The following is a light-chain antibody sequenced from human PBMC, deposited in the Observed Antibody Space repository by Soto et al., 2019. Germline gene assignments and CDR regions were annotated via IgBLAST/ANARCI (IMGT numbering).Light chain of an antibody. Sequence: DVVMTQSPLSLPVTPGEPASISCRASQSLLYSNGYNYLDWYLQKPGQSPQLLIYMGSNRAPGVPDRFTGSGSGTDFSLKISRVEAEDVGVYYCMQNIDIPWSFGQGTKVEI. CDR2: MGS. CDR3: MQNIDIPWS. J-gene: IGKJ1*01. CDR1: QSLLYSNGYNY. V-gene: IGKV2-28*01.